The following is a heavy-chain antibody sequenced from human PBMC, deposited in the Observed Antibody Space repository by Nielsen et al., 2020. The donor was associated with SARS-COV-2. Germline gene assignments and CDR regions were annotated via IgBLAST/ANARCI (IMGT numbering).Heavy chain of an antibody. CDR3: ARARGAYGDYYYYSSPAS. D-gene: IGHD4-17*01. J-gene: IGHJ6*03. Sequence: SETLSLTCAISGDSVSSSSAAWNWIRQSPSRGLEWLGRTYYRSKWYNDYAVSVKSRITINPDTSKNQFSLHLNSVTPEDTAVYYCARARGAYGDYYYYSSPASGAKGPRSPSP. CDR2: TYYRSKWYN. V-gene: IGHV6-1*01. CDR1: GDSVSSSSAA.